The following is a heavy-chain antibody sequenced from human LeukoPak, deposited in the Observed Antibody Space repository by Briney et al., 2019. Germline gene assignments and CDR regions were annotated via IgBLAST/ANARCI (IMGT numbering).Heavy chain of an antibody. CDR3: AKDEGVVLSTSFDFGH. D-gene: IGHD3-10*01. Sequence: PGRSRTLSCAPSRFILSSFTADCVRHAAGEGLEWDSYVSSSSSTIYYADSVKGRFTISRDNAKNSLYLQMNSLRDEDTAVYYCAKDEGVVLSTSFDFGHWGQGTLVAVSS. CDR1: RFILSSFT. CDR2: VSSSSSTI. J-gene: IGHJ4*02. V-gene: IGHV3-48*02.